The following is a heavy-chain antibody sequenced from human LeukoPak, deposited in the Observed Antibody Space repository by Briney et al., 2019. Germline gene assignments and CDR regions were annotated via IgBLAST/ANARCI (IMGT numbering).Heavy chain of an antibody. CDR3: AGGGGYLGDGGFDY. J-gene: IGHJ4*02. V-gene: IGHV1-18*01. D-gene: IGHD2-15*01. CDR2: ISAYNGNT. Sequence: ASVKVSCKASGYTFTSYGISWVRQAPGQGPEWMGWISAYNGNTNYAQKLQGRVTMTTDTSTSTAYMELRSLRSYDTAVYYCAGGGGYLGDGGFDYWGQGPLVTVSS. CDR1: GYTFTSYG.